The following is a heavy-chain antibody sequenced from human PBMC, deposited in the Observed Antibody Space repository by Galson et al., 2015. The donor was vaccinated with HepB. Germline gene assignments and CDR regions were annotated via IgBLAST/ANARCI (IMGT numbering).Heavy chain of an antibody. J-gene: IGHJ3*02. CDR2: IYPGDSDT. CDR3: ARHGPHRAAADAFDI. Sequence: QSGAEVKKPGESLKISCKGSGSSFSSYWIGWVRQMPEKGLEWMGIIYPGDSDTRYSPSFQGQVTISADKSISTAYLQWSSLKASDTAMYYCARHGPHRAAADAFDIWGQGTMVTVSS. D-gene: IGHD6-13*01. V-gene: IGHV5-51*01. CDR1: GSSFSSYW.